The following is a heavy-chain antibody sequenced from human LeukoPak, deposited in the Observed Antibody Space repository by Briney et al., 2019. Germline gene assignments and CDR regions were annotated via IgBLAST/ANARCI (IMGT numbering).Heavy chain of an antibody. J-gene: IGHJ4*02. CDR1: GFTFSSYG. CDR3: AKSMVRGVINTPTDY. D-gene: IGHD3-10*01. V-gene: IGHV3-23*01. Sequence: GGTLRLSCAASGFTFSSYGMSWVRQAPGKGLEWVSAISGSGGSTYYADSVKGRFTISRDNSKNTLYLQMNSLRAEDTAVYYCAKSMVRGVINTPTDYWGQGTLVTVSS. CDR2: ISGSGGST.